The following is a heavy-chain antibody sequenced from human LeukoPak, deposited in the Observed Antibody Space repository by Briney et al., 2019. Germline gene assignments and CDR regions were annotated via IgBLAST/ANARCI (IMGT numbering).Heavy chain of an antibody. CDR1: GFGFSSYA. V-gene: IGHV3-48*04. CDR2: ISSSTTTI. CDR3: ARYLRSGWSYFDH. J-gene: IGHJ4*02. D-gene: IGHD6-19*01. Sequence: GGSLRLSSAASGFGFSSYAMNWVRQAPGKGLEWISYISSSTTTIHYADSVKGRFTISRDNVKNSLYLQMNSLRVEDTAVYYCARYLRSGWSYFDHWGQGTLVTVSS.